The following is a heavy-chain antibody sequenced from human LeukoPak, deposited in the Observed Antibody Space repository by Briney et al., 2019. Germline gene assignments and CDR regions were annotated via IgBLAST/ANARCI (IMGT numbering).Heavy chain of an antibody. D-gene: IGHD2-21*02. CDR1: GGSISSYY. J-gene: IGHJ4*02. CDR3: AGGDSRDY. V-gene: IGHV4-59*01. Sequence: PSETLSLTCTVSGGSISSYYWSWIRQPPGKGLEWIGYIYYSGSTNYNPSLKSRVTISVDTSKNQFSLKLSSVTAADTAVYYCAGGDSRDYWGQGTLVTVSS. CDR2: IYYSGST.